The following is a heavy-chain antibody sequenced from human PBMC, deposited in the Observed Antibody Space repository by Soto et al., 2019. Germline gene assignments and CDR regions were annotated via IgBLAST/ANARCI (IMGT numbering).Heavy chain of an antibody. Sequence: QLQLQESGPGLVKPSETLSLTCTVSGGSINNNYYYWGWVRQPPGKGLEWIGSISYSGTAYYNPSLKRRVTQSIDTSRNQFSLKLASVPAADTAVYYCASQKLDVPAFFDSRGQGILVNVSS. CDR1: GGSINNNYYY. J-gene: IGHJ4*02. CDR2: ISYSGTA. V-gene: IGHV4-39*01. D-gene: IGHD3-3*02. CDR3: ASQKLDVPAFFDS.